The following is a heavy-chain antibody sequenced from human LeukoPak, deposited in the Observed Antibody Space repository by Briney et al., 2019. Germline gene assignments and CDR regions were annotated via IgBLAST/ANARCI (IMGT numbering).Heavy chain of an antibody. CDR2: ISSSSSYI. Sequence: GGSLRLSCAASGFTFSSYSMNWVRQAPGKGLEWVSSISSSSSYIYYADSVKGRFTISRDNAKNSLYLQMNSLRAEDTAVYYCARGITMVRGAIPYYFDYWGQGTLVTVSS. CDR3: ARGITMVRGAIPYYFDY. J-gene: IGHJ4*02. CDR1: GFTFSSYS. D-gene: IGHD3-10*01. V-gene: IGHV3-21*01.